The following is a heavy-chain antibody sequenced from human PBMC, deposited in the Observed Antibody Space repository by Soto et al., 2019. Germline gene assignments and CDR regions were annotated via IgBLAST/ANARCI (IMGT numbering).Heavy chain of an antibody. D-gene: IGHD3-3*01. V-gene: IGHV2-5*02. CDR3: AYRVLRTVFGLVTTTAIYFDF. CDR2: IYWDDDK. CDR1: GFSLTTSGVG. J-gene: IGHJ4*02. Sequence: QITLNESGPAQVKPRQTLTLTCTFSGFSLTTSGVGVGWIRQSPGRAPEWLALIYWDDDKRYSPSLKSRLTINKDAAKNQVVLRMADLDTADTATSYCAYRVLRTVFGLVTTTAIYFDFWGQGTPVAVSS.